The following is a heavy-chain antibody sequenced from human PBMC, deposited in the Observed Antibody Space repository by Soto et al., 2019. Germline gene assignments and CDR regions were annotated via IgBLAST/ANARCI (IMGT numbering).Heavy chain of an antibody. Sequence: GGSLRLSCAASGFTFSSYAMSWVRQAPGKGLEWVSLISGSGVTTYYADSVKGRFTISRDNSKNTLYLQMNSLRAEDAAVYYCAKDDCSGGSCYSGLGRYYGMDVWGQGTTVTVSS. CDR1: GFTFSSYA. V-gene: IGHV3-23*01. CDR3: AKDDCSGGSCYSGLGRYYGMDV. J-gene: IGHJ6*02. CDR2: ISGSGVTT. D-gene: IGHD2-15*01.